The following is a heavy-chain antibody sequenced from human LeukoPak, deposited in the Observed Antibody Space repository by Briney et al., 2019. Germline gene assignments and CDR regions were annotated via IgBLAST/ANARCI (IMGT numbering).Heavy chain of an antibody. D-gene: IGHD3-9*01. V-gene: IGHV3-74*01. CDR1: GFTFSNFW. CDR3: ARETYDILTGYYTPYYGMDV. J-gene: IGHJ6*02. Sequence: PGGSLRLSCAASGFTFSNFWMHWVRQAPGKGLVWVALIYGDGSFTRYADSVKGRFTISRDNAKNSLYLQMNSLRAEDTAVYYCARETYDILTGYYTPYYGMDVWGQGTTVTVSS. CDR2: IYGDGSFT.